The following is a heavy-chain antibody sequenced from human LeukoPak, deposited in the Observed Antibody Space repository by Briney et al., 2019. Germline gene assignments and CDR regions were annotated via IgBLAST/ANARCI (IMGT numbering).Heavy chain of an antibody. CDR3: ARITMSRFDP. CDR1: GFTFSSYE. CDR2: IRYDGSNK. J-gene: IGHJ5*02. Sequence: GGSLRLSCAASGFTFSSYEMNWVRQAPGKGLEWVAFIRYDGSNKYYADSVRGRFTISRDNSKNTLYLQMNSLRAEDTAVYYCARITMSRFDPWGQGTLVTVS. D-gene: IGHD3-10*02. V-gene: IGHV3-30*02.